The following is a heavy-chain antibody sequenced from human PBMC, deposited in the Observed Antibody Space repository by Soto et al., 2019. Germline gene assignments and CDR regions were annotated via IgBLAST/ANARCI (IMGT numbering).Heavy chain of an antibody. CDR2: IYPGDSDT. J-gene: IGHJ6*02. V-gene: IGHV5-51*01. Sequence: GASLKISCKGSGYSFTSYWIGWVCQMPGKGLEWMGIIYPGDSDTRYSPSFQGQVTISADKSISTAYLQWSSLKASDTAMYYCARHSSARYYYYHYGMDFRGQGRTVTLAS. CDR1: GYSFTSYW. D-gene: IGHD6-19*01. CDR3: ARHSSARYYYYHYGMDF.